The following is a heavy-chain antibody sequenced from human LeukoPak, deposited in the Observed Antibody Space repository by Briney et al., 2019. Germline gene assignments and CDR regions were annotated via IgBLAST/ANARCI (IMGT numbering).Heavy chain of an antibody. D-gene: IGHD6-19*01. Sequence: SETLSLTCAVSGVAISRGGYAWNWIRQPPGKGLKWIAYIYHSGTTYYNPSLKSRATISLDTSKNQFSLKLSSVTAADTAVYYCVRGRYSSGWFKDKNWFDPWGQGIPVTVSS. CDR3: VRGRYSSGWFKDKNWFDP. CDR1: GVAISRGGYA. V-gene: IGHV4-30-4*07. CDR2: IYHSGTT. J-gene: IGHJ5*02.